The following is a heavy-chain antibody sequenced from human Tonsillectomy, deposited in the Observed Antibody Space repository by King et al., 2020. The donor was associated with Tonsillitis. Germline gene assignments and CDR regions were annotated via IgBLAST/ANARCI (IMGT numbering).Heavy chain of an antibody. Sequence: VQLVESGAEVKKPGESLKISCKGSGYSFTSYWIAWVRQMPGKGLEWMGIIYPGDSDTRYSPSFQGQVTISADKSISTAYLQWSSLKASDTAMYYCASSLVQLGRQYRFDFWGQGTLVTVSS. D-gene: IGHD5-18*01. CDR3: ASSLVQLGRQYRFDF. CDR2: IYPGDSDT. J-gene: IGHJ4*02. V-gene: IGHV5-51*03. CDR1: GYSFTSYW.